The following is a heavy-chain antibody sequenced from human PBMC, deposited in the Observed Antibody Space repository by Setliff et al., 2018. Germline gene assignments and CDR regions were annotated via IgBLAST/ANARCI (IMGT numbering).Heavy chain of an antibody. J-gene: IGHJ4*02. CDR3: AREVWNYYDKSWSGYADH. CDR2: IRQDGTNK. D-gene: IGHD3-3*01. CDR1: GFIISDYW. V-gene: IGHV3-7*03. Sequence: GGSLRLSCVASGFIISDYWMTWVRQAPGKGLEWVADIRQDGTNKYYADSVKGRFTISRDNAKNSLYLQMNSLRAEDTALYSCAREVWNYYDKSWSGYADHWGQGTLVTVSS.